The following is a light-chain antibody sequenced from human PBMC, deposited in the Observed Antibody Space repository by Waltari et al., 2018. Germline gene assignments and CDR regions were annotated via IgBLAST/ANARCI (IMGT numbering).Light chain of an antibody. CDR3: SSYTSIIPPFL. CDR1: SSDLGGYSF. J-gene: IGLJ1*01. Sequence: QSALTQPASVSGSPGQSITISCTRSSSDLGGYSFVSWYQQHPGKAPKLMIYDVIHRPSGVSNRFSGSKSGNTASLTISGLQPEDEADYYCSSYTSIIPPFLFATGTKVTVL. CDR2: DVI. V-gene: IGLV2-14*01.